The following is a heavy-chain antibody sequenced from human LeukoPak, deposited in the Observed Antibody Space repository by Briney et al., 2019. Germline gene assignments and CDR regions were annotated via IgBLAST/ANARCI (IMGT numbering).Heavy chain of an antibody. Sequence: SETLSLTCAVYGGSFSGYFWSWIRQPPGKGLEWIGEISQSGSTNYNPSLTSRVTISADTSENHFSLRLSSLTAADTAVYYCARGQGREGYNFHFWGQGTLVTVSS. V-gene: IGHV4-34*01. CDR1: GGSFSGYF. CDR3: ARGQGREGYNFHF. CDR2: ISQSGST. D-gene: IGHD5-24*01. J-gene: IGHJ4*02.